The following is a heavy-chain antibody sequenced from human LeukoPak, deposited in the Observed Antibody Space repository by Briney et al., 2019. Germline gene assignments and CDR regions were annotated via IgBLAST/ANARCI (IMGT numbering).Heavy chain of an antibody. V-gene: IGHV4-59*08. Sequence: SETLSLTCTVSGGSISSYYWSWIRQPPGKGLEWIGYIYYSGSTNYNPSLKSRVTISVDTSKNQFSLKLSSVTAADTAAYYCARHGYCSGGSCYSWGYYYYMDVWGKGTTVTISS. D-gene: IGHD2-15*01. CDR1: GGSISSYY. J-gene: IGHJ6*03. CDR2: IYYSGST. CDR3: ARHGYCSGGSCYSWGYYYYMDV.